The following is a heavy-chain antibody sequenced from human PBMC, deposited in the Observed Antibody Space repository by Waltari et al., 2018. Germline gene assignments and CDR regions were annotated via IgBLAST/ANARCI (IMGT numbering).Heavy chain of an antibody. Sequence: EVQLVESGGGLVKPGGSLRLSCAASGFTFSSYSMNWVRQAPGKGLEWVSSISSSSSYIYYADSVKGRFTISRDNAKNSLYLHMNSLRAEDTAVYYCARIYDYSNRGGDGMDVWGQGTTVTVSS. D-gene: IGHD4-4*01. CDR3: ARIYDYSNRGGDGMDV. CDR1: GFTFSSYS. V-gene: IGHV3-21*01. CDR2: ISSSSSYI. J-gene: IGHJ6*02.